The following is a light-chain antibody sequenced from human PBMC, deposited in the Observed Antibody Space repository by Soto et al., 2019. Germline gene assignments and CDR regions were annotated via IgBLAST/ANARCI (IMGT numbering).Light chain of an antibody. CDR3: MKPITSWT. Sequence: YNYLHWYLQKPGHSPHLLIYLGSNRSSKVPHRFTGRGSGTDFTLKISRVEAEDVGVYYCMKPITSWTFGQGTKVDIK. CDR1: YNY. V-gene: IGKV2-28*01. CDR2: LGS. J-gene: IGKJ1*01.